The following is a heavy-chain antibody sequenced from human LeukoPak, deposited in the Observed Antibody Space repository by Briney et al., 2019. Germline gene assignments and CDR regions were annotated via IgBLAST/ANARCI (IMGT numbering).Heavy chain of an antibody. CDR2: IYYSGST. V-gene: IGHV4-59*01. D-gene: IGHD6-13*01. J-gene: IGHJ4*02. CDR3: ARGVAAAGTGFDY. CDR1: GGSISSYY. Sequence: SETLSLTCTVSGGSISSYYWSWIRQPPGKGLEWIGYIYYSGSTNYNPSLKSRVTISVNTSKNQFSLKLSSVTAADTAVYYCARGVAAAGTGFDYWGQGTLVTVSS.